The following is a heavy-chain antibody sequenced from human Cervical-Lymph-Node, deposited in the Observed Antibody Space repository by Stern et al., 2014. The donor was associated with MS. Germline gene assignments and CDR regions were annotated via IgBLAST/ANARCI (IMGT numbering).Heavy chain of an antibody. Sequence: QVQLVQSGGGAVQPGRSLRLSCATSGVTFSGYGMYWVRQAPGKGLEWVALSWSDGTKEDYADSVKGRFTISRDNSKNTLYLQMTSLRAEDTAVYYCARDDRASWYGGMPHWGQGTLVTVSS. J-gene: IGHJ4*02. V-gene: IGHV3-33*01. CDR3: ARDDRASWYGGMPH. CDR2: SWSDGTKE. D-gene: IGHD4-23*01. CDR1: GVTFSGYG.